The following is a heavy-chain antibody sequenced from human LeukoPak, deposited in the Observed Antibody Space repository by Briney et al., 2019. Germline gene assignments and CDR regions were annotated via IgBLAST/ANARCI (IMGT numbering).Heavy chain of an antibody. J-gene: IGHJ4*02. CDR2: IYYSGST. CDR1: GGSISSSSYY. D-gene: IGHD2-2*01. CDR3: ARDTAPLGYCSSTSCYGLRYFDY. V-gene: IGHV4-39*07. Sequence: SETLSLTCTVSGGSISSSSYYWGWIRQPPGKGLEWIGSIYYSGSTYYNPSLKSRVTISVDTSKNQFSLKLSSVTAADTAVYYCARDTAPLGYCSSTSCYGLRYFDYWGQGTLVTVSS.